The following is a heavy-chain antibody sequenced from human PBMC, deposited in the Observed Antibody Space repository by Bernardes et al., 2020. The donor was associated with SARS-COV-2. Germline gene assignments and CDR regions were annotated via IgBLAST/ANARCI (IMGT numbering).Heavy chain of an antibody. CDR2: FYSGGGT. J-gene: IGHJ6*02. CDR1: GFIVRSHY. D-gene: IGHD3-22*01. CDR3: ARGKQGYDSNGAYHYYYYGMDV. Sequence: GGSLRLSCAASGFIVRSHYLSWVRQAPGEGLEWVSIFYSGGGTYYAASGKGRFTLPRDNSKNTLYLQMNSLRADDTAVYYCARGKQGYDSNGAYHYYYYGMDVWGQGTTVTVSS. V-gene: IGHV3-53*01.